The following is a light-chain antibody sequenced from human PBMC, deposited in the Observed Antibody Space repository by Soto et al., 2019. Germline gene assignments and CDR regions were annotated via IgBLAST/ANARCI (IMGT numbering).Light chain of an antibody. Sequence: DIQMTQSPSSLSASVGDRVTITCRASQSISNYLNWYQQKPWKAPKLLIYAASSLQSAGLSRFSGSGSGTDFTLTISSLQPEDFSTYYCQQTYSTPPYTFGQGTKLEIK. V-gene: IGKV1-39*01. CDR1: QSISNY. CDR2: AAS. J-gene: IGKJ2*01. CDR3: QQTYSTPPYT.